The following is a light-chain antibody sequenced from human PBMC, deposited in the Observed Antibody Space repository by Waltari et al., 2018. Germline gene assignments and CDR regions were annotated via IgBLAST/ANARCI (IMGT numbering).Light chain of an antibody. V-gene: IGLV2-23*02. CDR3: CSYANYVTF. Sequence: QSALIQPASLSGSPGQSIPLSCTGINSDVGSSDLVSWYKQHPGQAPKPILYDVTKLPSGVSDRFSGSRSGDTASLTISTLQAEDEADYYCCSYANYVTFFGGGTKLTVL. CDR2: DVT. CDR1: NSDVGSSDL. J-gene: IGLJ2*01.